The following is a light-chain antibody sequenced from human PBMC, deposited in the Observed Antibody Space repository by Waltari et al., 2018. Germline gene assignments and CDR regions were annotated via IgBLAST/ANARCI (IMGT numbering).Light chain of an antibody. CDR1: QRITSW. J-gene: IGKJ4*01. CDR2: AAS. CDR3: QQADSLHLT. Sequence: DIQMTQSPSSVSSSVGDTVTITCRASQRITSWLAWYQQKPGKAPKLLIYAASSLQSGVPSRFSGSGSGADFTLTISSLQPEDFATYYCQQADSLHLTFGGGTKVEIK. V-gene: IGKV1D-12*01.